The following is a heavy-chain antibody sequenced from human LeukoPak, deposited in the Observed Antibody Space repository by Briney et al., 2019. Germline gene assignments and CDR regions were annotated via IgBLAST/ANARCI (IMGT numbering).Heavy chain of an antibody. V-gene: IGHV3-30*04. J-gene: IGHJ4*02. CDR3: ATDFAEAFDY. Sequence: GRSLRLSCAASGFTFSSYAMHWVRQAPGKGLEWVAVISYDGCNKYYADSVKGRFTISRDNSKNTLYLQMNSLRAEDTAVYYCATDFAEAFDYWGQGTLVTVSS. CDR1: GFTFSSYA. CDR2: ISYDGCNK.